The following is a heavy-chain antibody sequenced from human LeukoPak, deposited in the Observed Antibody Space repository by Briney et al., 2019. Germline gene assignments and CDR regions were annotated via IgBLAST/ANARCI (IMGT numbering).Heavy chain of an antibody. J-gene: IGHJ4*02. Sequence: PSETLSLTCTVSGGSISSSSYYWGWIRQPPGKGLEWIGSIYYSGSTYYNPSLKSRVTISVDTSKNQFSLKLSSVTAADTAVYYCARVWGGSSGSEMLSDYWGQGTLVTVSS. CDR1: GGSISSSSYY. CDR3: ARVWGGSSGSEMLSDY. D-gene: IGHD6-19*01. CDR2: IYYSGST. V-gene: IGHV4-39*07.